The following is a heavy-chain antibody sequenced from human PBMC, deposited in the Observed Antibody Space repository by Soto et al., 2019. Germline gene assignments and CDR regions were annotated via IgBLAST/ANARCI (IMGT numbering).Heavy chain of an antibody. J-gene: IGHJ5*02. V-gene: IGHV1-18*01. CDR1: GYTFTNFG. D-gene: IGHD2-2*01. Sequence: QVQLLQSAAEVKKSGASVKVSCKASGYTFTNFGVTWVRQAPGQGLEWMGWISAYTDDPNYAQKFQGRVTMTIDTSTSTAYMDLRSLTSDDTAVYYCARVIPGAEAWFDPWGQGTLVTVSS. CDR3: ARVIPGAEAWFDP. CDR2: ISAYTDDP.